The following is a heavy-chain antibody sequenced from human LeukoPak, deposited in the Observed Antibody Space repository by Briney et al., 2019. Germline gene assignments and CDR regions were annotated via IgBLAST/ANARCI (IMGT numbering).Heavy chain of an antibody. D-gene: IGHD3-10*01. CDR3: ARLGSGSYPEGY. CDR1: GGTFSSYA. J-gene: IGHJ4*02. V-gene: IGHV1-69*04. Sequence: SVKVSCKASGGTFSSYAISWVRQAPGQGLEWMGRITPILGIANYAQKFQGRVTITADKSTSTAYMELSSLRSEDTAVYYCARLGSGSYPEGYWGQGTLVTVSS. CDR2: ITPILGIA.